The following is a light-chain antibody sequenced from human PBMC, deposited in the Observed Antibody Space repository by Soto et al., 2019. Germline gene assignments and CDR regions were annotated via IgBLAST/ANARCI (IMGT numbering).Light chain of an antibody. CDR2: DNN. CDR1: SSNIGNNY. Sequence: QSALTQPPSVSAAPGQKVTISCSGSSSNIGNNYVSWYQQLPGTAPKLLIYDNNKRPSGIPDRFSGSKSGTSATLGITGLQTGDEADYYCGTWDSSLSACRVFGTGTKVTVL. CDR3: GTWDSSLSACRV. V-gene: IGLV1-51*01. J-gene: IGLJ1*01.